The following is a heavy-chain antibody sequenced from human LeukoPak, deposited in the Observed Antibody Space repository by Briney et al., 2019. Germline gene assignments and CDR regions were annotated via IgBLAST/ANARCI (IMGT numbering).Heavy chain of an antibody. D-gene: IGHD4-23*01. V-gene: IGHV3-30-3*01. Sequence: GGSLRLSCAASGFTFSSYAMHWVRQAPGKGLEWVAVISYDGSNKYYADSVKGRFTISRDNSKNTLYLQMNSLRAEDTAVYYCARGGRWYLFDYWGQGTLVTVSS. CDR3: ARGGRWYLFDY. CDR2: ISYDGSNK. CDR1: GFTFSSYA. J-gene: IGHJ4*02.